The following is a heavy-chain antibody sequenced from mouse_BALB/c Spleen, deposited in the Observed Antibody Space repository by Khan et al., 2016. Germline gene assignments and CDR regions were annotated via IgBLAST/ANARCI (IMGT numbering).Heavy chain of an antibody. J-gene: IGHJ3*01. Sequence: EVQLVATGGGLVQPKGSLKLSCAASGFTFNTYAMNWVRQAPGKGLEWVARIRSKSNNYATYYADSVKDRVNISRDDSQSMLYLQMNNLKTEDTAMYYCVRQRGNYEAWFAYWGQGTLVTVSA. CDR1: GFTFNTYA. CDR3: VRQRGNYEAWFAY. CDR2: IRSKSNNYAT. V-gene: IGHV10-1*02. D-gene: IGHD2-1*01.